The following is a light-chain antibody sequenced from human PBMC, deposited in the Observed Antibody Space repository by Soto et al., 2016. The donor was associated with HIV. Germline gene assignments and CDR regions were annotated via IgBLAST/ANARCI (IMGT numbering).Light chain of an antibody. CDR2: GDS. Sequence: SYVLTQPPSVSVAPGKTARITCGENNIGSKSVHWYQQKPGQAPVLVVYGDSDRPSGIPERFSGSNSGNTATLAISGTQAMDEADYYCQAWDSNTALFGGGTKLTVL. J-gene: IGLJ2*01. V-gene: IGLV3-21*01. CDR3: QAWDSNTAL. CDR1: NIGSKS.